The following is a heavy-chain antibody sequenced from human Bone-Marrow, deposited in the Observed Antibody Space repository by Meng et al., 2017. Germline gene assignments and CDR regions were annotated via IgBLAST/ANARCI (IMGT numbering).Heavy chain of an antibody. Sequence: SGPTLMKPTATLTLTCTVSGFSLTNARLGVSWIRQPPGKALEWLAHIFSTDTKSYSTSLKSRLTISKDTSKSQVVLTMTNVDPVDTATYYCARSMGDYGQHAFDIWGQGTMVTVS. J-gene: IGHJ3*02. CDR2: IFSTDTK. V-gene: IGHV2-26*01. CDR3: ARSMGDYGQHAFDI. D-gene: IGHD4-17*01. CDR1: GFSLTNARLG.